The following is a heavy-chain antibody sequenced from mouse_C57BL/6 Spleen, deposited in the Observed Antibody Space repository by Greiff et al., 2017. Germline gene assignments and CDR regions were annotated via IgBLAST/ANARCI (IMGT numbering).Heavy chain of an antibody. CDR2: INPNNGGT. CDR3: GRGLGGYIDY. D-gene: IGHD3-3*01. CDR1: GYTFTDYN. V-gene: IGHV1-22*01. Sequence: EVQLQQSGPELVKPGASVKLSCKASGYTFTDYNMHWVKQSPGKSLEWIGYINPNNGGTSYNQKFKGKATLTVNKSSSTAYMELRSLTSEDSAVYYCGRGLGGYIDYWGQGTTLTVSS. J-gene: IGHJ2*01.